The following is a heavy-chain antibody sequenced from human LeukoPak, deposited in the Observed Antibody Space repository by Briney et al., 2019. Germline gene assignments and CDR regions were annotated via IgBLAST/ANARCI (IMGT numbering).Heavy chain of an antibody. CDR3: ARQGYSSSSRFDN. J-gene: IGHJ4*02. D-gene: IGHD6-6*01. Sequence: GETLKISCKASGYSFTSYWIGWVRQMPGKGLEWMGIIYPGDSDTRFSPSFQGQVTISADKSISTAYLQWSSLKASDTAMYYCARQGYSSSSRFDNWGQGTLVTVSS. V-gene: IGHV5-51*01. CDR1: GYSFTSYW. CDR2: IYPGDSDT.